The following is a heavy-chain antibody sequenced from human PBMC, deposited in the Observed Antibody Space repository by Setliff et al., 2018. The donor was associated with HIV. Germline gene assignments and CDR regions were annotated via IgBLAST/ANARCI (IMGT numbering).Heavy chain of an antibody. CDR3: ARRSGYAEDY. CDR2: IYYSGNT. D-gene: IGHD5-12*01. Sequence: SETLSLTCTVSGGSISSSSYYWGWIRQPPGKGLEWIGSIYYSGNTYYNPSLKSRVTISVDTSKNQFSLELSSVTTTDTAVYYCARRSGYAEDYWGQGTLVTVSS. CDR1: GGSISSSSYY. J-gene: IGHJ4*02. V-gene: IGHV4-39*01.